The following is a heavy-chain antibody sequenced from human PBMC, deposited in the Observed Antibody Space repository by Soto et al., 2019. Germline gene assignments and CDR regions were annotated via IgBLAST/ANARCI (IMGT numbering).Heavy chain of an antibody. CDR3: ARARGARYFDY. CDR2: IYYSGST. D-gene: IGHD2-15*01. V-gene: IGHV4-30-4*01. J-gene: IGHJ4*02. CDR1: GSSISSGDYY. Sequence: PSETLSLTCTVSGSSISSGDYYWSWIRQPPGKGLEWIGYIYYSGSTYYNPSLKSRVTISVDTSKNQFSLKLSSVTAADTAVYYCARARGARYFDYWGQGTLVTVPQ.